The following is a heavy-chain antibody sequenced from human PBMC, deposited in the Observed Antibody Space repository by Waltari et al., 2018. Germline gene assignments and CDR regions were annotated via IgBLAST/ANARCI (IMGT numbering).Heavy chain of an antibody. J-gene: IGHJ4*01. CDR3: ARGEGGANEY. CDR1: GFHFKNYE. V-gene: IGHV3-48*03. Sequence: EVQLVESGGGLVQPGGSLRLLCAASGFHFKNYEMNWVLQAPGKGLELVSYISSGASTIFYADSVKGRFTISRDNAKNSVYLEMNSLRADDTAIYYCARGEGGANEYWGQGTLVTVSS. D-gene: IGHD1-26*01. CDR2: ISSGASTI.